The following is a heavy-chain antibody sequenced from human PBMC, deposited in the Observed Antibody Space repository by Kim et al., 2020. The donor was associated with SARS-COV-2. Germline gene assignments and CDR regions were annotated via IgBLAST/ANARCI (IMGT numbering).Heavy chain of an antibody. Sequence: GVSLRLSCAASGFTFSSYAMHWVRQAPGKGLEWVAVISYDGSNKYYADSVKGRFTISRDNSKNTLYLQMNSLRAEDTAVYYCARDGYNGWYFDYWGQGTLVTVSS. V-gene: IGHV3-30-3*01. CDR1: GFTFSSYA. D-gene: IGHD3-10*01. J-gene: IGHJ4*02. CDR3: ARDGYNGWYFDY. CDR2: ISYDGSNK.